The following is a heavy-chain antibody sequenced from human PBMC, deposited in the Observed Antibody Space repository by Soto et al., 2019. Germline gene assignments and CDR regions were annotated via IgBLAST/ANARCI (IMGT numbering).Heavy chain of an antibody. V-gene: IGHV3-23*01. CDR2: ITSVGYT. CDR3: AKDLIDYSNSYFDY. Sequence: GGSLRLSCATSGFSFSNYAMSWVRQAPGKGLEWVAAITSVGYTYYVDSLKGRFTISRDNSKNTLFLQMNSLRAEDTAVCYCAKDLIDYSNSYFDYWGQGTLVTVSS. J-gene: IGHJ4*02. CDR1: GFSFSNYA. D-gene: IGHD4-4*01.